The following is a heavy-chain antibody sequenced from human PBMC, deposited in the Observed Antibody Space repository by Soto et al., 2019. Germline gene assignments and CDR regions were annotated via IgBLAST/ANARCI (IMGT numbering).Heavy chain of an antibody. CDR3: ARQDDIVVVVAANPGVDYYYRMDV. D-gene: IGHD2-15*01. CDR1: GYTLTELS. Sequence: ASVKVSCKVSGYTLTELSMHWVRQAPGKGLEWMGGFDPEDGETIYAQKFQGRVTMTEDTSTDTAYMELSSLRSEDTAVYYCARQDDIVVVVAANPGVDYYYRMDVWGQGTTVTVSS. J-gene: IGHJ6*02. V-gene: IGHV1-24*01. CDR2: FDPEDGET.